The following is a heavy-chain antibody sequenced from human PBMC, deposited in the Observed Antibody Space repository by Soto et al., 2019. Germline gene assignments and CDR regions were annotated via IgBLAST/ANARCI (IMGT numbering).Heavy chain of an antibody. CDR3: ARGVPAAGTDWFDP. CDR2: VSSTGSS. D-gene: IGHD6-13*01. Sequence: SETLSLTCTVSGGSISNYYWSWIRQSAEKRLEWIGRVSSTGSSYYNPSLKSRVTISVDTSKNQVSLNLTSVTAADTAVYYCARGVPAAGTDWFDPWGQGTLVTVS. CDR1: GGSISNYY. V-gene: IGHV4-4*07. J-gene: IGHJ5*02.